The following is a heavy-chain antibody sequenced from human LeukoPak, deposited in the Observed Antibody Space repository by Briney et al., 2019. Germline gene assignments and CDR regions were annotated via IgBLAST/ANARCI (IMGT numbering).Heavy chain of an antibody. CDR1: GYTFTGYY. CDR2: INPNSGGT. D-gene: IGHD3-3*01. Sequence: GASVKVSCKASGYTFTGYYMHWVRQAPGQGLEWMGWINPNSGGTNYAQKFQGRVTMTRDTSISTAYMELSRLRSDDTAVYYCAREGGDFWSGYYTNETFSHYYYGMDVWGQGTTVTVSS. CDR3: AREGGDFWSGYYTNETFSHYYYGMDV. V-gene: IGHV1-2*02. J-gene: IGHJ6*02.